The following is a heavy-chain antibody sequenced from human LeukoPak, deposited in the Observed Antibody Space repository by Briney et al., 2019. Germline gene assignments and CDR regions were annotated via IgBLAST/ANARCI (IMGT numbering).Heavy chain of an antibody. CDR3: ANLLRWEPY. D-gene: IGHD4-23*01. V-gene: IGHV3-30*18. CDR2: ISYYGSNK. CDR1: GFTFSSYG. J-gene: IGHJ4*02. Sequence: GGSLRLSCAASGFTFSSYGMHWVRQAPGKGLEWVAVISYYGSNKYYTDSVKGRFTISRDNSKNTLYLQMNSLRAEDTAVYYCANLLRWEPYWGQGTLVTVSS.